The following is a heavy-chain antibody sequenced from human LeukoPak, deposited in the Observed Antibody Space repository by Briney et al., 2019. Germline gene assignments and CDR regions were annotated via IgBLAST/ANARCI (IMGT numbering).Heavy chain of an antibody. J-gene: IGHJ4*02. Sequence: EASVKVSCKASGYTFTGYYMHWVRQAPGQGLEWMGCINPNSGGTNYAQKFQGRVTMTRDTSISTAYMELSRLRSDDTAVYYCARDRTRTGYSSGWYHDYWGQGTLVTVSS. CDR2: INPNSGGT. D-gene: IGHD6-19*01. V-gene: IGHV1-2*02. CDR1: GYTFTGYY. CDR3: ARDRTRTGYSSGWYHDY.